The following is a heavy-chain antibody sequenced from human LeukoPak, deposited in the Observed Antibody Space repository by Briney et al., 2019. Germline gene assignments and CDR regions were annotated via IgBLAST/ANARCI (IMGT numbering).Heavy chain of an antibody. CDR1: GGSISSGDYY. V-gene: IGHV4-30-4*08. J-gene: IGHJ5*02. CDR2: IYYSGST. CDR3: ARVGVAYYDFWSGYYPNWFDP. D-gene: IGHD3-3*01. Sequence: SQTLSLTCTVSGGSISSGDYYWSWIRQPPGKGLEWIGYIYYSGSTYYNPSLKSRVTISVDTSKNQFSLKLGSVTAADTAVYYCARVGVAYYDFWSGYYPNWFDPWGQGTLVTVSP.